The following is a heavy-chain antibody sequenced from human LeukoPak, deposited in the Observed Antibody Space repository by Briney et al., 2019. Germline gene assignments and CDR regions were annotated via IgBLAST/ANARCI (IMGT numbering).Heavy chain of an antibody. CDR1: GGPISSSSYY. V-gene: IGHV4-39*01. J-gene: IGHJ6*03. CDR2: IYYGEST. Sequence: SETLSLTCTVSGGPISSSSYYWGWIRQPPGKGLEWIGSIYYGESTYYNPSLKSRVTIYVDTSKNQFSLKLSSVTAADTAVYYCASEPYSNYDYYYYMDVWGKGTTVTVSS. CDR3: ASEPYSNYDYYYYMDV. D-gene: IGHD4-11*01.